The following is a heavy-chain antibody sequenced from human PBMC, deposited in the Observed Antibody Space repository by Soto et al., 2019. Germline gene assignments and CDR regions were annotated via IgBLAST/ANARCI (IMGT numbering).Heavy chain of an antibody. V-gene: IGHV1-8*01. CDR3: AIGLPVLLRFLAWPPFAP. Sequence: GASVKVSCKASGYSFTSYDINWVRQATGQGLEWMGWMSPNSGNTAYAQKFQGRVTMPRNTSISTAYMELSSLRSEVTAVYFCAIGLPVLLRFLAWPPFAPWGQGTLVTVSS. CDR2: MSPNSGNT. D-gene: IGHD3-3*01. J-gene: IGHJ5*02. CDR1: GYSFTSYD.